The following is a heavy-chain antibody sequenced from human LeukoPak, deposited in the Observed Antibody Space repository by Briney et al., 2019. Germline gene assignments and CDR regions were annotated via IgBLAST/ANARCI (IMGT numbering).Heavy chain of an antibody. CDR3: ARTPYDSSGYYDY. V-gene: IGHV3-53*01. J-gene: IGHJ4*02. CDR2: IYSGGST. Sequence: GGSLRLSCAASGFTVSSNYMSWVRQAPGKGLEWVSVIYSGGSTYYADSVKGRSTTSRDNSKNTLYLQMNSLRAEDTAVYYCARTPYDSSGYYDYWGQGTLVTVSS. D-gene: IGHD3-22*01. CDR1: GFTVSSNY.